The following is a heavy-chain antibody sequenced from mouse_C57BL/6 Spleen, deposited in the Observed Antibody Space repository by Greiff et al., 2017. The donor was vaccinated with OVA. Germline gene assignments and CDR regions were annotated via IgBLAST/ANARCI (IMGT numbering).Heavy chain of an antibody. CDR3: ARIEIYYGNYWYFDV. D-gene: IGHD2-1*01. CDR1: GYTFTDYN. Sequence: EVQVVESGPELVKPGASVKMSCKASGYTFTDYNMHWVKQSHGKSLEWIGYINPNNGGTSYNQKFKGKATLTVNKSSSTAYMELRSLTSEDSAVYYCARIEIYYGNYWYFDVWGTGTTVTVSS. CDR2: INPNNGGT. J-gene: IGHJ1*03. V-gene: IGHV1-22*01.